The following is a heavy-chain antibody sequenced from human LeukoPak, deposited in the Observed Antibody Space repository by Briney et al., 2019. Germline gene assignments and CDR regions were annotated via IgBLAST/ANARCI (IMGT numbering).Heavy chain of an antibody. D-gene: IGHD3-22*01. J-gene: IGHJ4*02. CDR3: AKGSYYYDSADYFDY. Sequence: QPXXSLRLSCAASGFTFSSYAMSWVRPAPGKGLEWVSTLSGSGGNTYYADSVKGRVTISRDNSKNTLYLQMNSLRAEDTAVYHCAKGSYYYDSADYFDYWGQGTLVTVSS. CDR1: GFTFSSYA. CDR2: LSGSGGNT. V-gene: IGHV3-23*01.